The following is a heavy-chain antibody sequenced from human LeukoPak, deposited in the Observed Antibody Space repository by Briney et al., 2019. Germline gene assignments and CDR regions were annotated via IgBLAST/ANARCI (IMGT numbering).Heavy chain of an antibody. CDR1: GYTFTSYY. D-gene: IGHD3-3*01. Sequence: GASVKVSCKASGYTFTSYYMHWVRQAPGQGLEWMGIINPSGGSTSYAQKFQGRVTMTRDTSTSTVYMELSSLRSEDTAVYYCATTIFGVVPGDYWGQGTLVTVSS. V-gene: IGHV1-46*01. CDR3: ATTIFGVVPGDY. CDR2: INPSGGST. J-gene: IGHJ4*02.